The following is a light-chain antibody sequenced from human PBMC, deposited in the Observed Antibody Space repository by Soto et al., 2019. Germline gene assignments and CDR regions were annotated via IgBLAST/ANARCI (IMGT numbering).Light chain of an antibody. CDR2: AAS. J-gene: IGKJ1*01. CDR1: QGIRND. V-gene: IGKV1-17*01. CDR3: LPHNSYPRT. Sequence: DMQLNQQASSLSVVIGDIVTITCGASQGIRNDFGWYRQKAGKAPKCLILAASRLQRGLASRLSGSGSGTEFTLTISILPPEDFATYSCLPHNSYPRTFGQGTKVDIK.